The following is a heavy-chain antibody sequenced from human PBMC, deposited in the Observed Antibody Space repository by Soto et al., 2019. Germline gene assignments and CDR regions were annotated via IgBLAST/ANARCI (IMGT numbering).Heavy chain of an antibody. CDR3: ARGPQRSGWRGNWFDA. Sequence: GASVKVSCKAAGYTFTNYGISWVRQAPGQGLEWMGWIVTYNGNTQSTQKLQGRVTMTTDTSTSTAYMELRSLRSDDTAVYYCARGPQRSGWRGNWFDAWGQGTMVTVSS. D-gene: IGHD6-19*01. CDR2: IVTYNGNT. V-gene: IGHV1-18*01. J-gene: IGHJ5*02. CDR1: GYTFTNYG.